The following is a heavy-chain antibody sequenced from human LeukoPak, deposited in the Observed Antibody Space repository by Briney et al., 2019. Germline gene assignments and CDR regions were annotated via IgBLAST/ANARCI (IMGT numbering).Heavy chain of an antibody. J-gene: IGHJ4*02. V-gene: IGHV3-30-3*01. D-gene: IGHD3-22*01. CDR3: ARSPGGSGYHYFDY. CDR2: ISYDGSNK. Sequence: GGSLRLSCAASGFTFSSYAMHWVRQAPGKGLEWVAVISYDGSNKYYADSVKGRFTISRDNSKNTLYLQMNSLRAEDTAVYYCARSPGGSGYHYFDYWGQGTLVTVSS. CDR1: GFTFSSYA.